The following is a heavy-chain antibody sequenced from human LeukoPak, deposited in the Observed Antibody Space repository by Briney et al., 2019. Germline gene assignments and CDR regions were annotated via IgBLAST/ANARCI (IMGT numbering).Heavy chain of an antibody. V-gene: IGHV4-34*01. CDR2: INHSGSA. J-gene: IGHJ3*01. Sequence: SETLSLTCAVYGGSFSGYYWSWIRQPPGKGLEWIGEINHSGSANYNPSLKSRVTISVDTSKNQFSLKFTVTAADTAMYYCARGKEEENAFDVWGQGTMVTVSS. CDR3: ARGKEEENAFDV. CDR1: GGSFSGYY.